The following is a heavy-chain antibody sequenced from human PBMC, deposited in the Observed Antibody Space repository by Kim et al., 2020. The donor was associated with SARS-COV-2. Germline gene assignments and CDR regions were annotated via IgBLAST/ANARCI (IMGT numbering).Heavy chain of an antibody. J-gene: IGHJ4*02. CDR2: ISYDGSNK. CDR3: ARRAAAGKSFDY. CDR1: GFTFSSYA. V-gene: IGHV3-30*04. D-gene: IGHD6-13*01. Sequence: GSLRLSCAASGFTFSSYAMHWVRQAPGKGLEWVAVISYDGSNKYYADSVKGRFTISRDNSKNTLYLQMNSLRAEDTAVYYCARRAAAGKSFDYWGQGTL.